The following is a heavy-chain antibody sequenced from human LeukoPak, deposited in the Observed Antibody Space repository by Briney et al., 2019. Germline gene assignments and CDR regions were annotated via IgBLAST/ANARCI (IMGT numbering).Heavy chain of an antibody. CDR3: PRTPYYDAMDV. J-gene: IGHJ6*02. V-gene: IGHV3-74*01. CDR1: GFTFSSYW. Sequence: GGSLRLSCAASGFTFSSYWMHWVRQAPGKGLVWVSRINSDGSSTAYADSVKGRFTISRDNAKNTLYLQTSSLRAEDTAVYYCPRTPYYDAMDVWGQGTTVTVSS. CDR2: INSDGSST.